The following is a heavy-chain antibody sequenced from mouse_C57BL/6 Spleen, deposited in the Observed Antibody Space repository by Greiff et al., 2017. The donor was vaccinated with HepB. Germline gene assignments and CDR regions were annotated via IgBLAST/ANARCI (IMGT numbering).Heavy chain of an antibody. J-gene: IGHJ1*03. CDR3: ARHYGSSYVWYFDV. D-gene: IGHD1-1*01. CDR1: GYTFTSYW. CDR2: IHPNSGST. V-gene: IGHV1-64*01. Sequence: VQLQQPGAELVKPGASVKLSCKASGYTFTSYWMHWVKQRPGQGLEWIGMIHPNSGSTNYNEKFKSKATLTVDKSSSTAYMQLSSLTSEDSAVYYCARHYGSSYVWYFDVWGTGTTVTVSS.